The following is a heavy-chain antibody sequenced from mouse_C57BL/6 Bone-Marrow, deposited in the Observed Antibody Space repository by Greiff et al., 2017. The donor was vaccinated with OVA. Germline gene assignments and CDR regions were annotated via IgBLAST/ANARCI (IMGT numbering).Heavy chain of an antibody. D-gene: IGHD4-1*01. CDR1: GYTFTSYW. J-gene: IGHJ3*01. CDR2: IYPSDSET. CDR3: ARTGTMGSAAWFAY. V-gene: IGHV1-61*01. Sequence: QVQLQQPGAELVRPGSSVKLSCKASGYTFTSYWMDWVKQRPGQGLEWIGNIYPSDSETHYNQKFKDKATLTVDKSSSTAYMQLSSLTSEDSAVYYCARTGTMGSAAWFAYWGQGTLVTVSA.